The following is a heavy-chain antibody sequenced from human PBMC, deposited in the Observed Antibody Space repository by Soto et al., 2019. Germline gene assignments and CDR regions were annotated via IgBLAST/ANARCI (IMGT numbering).Heavy chain of an antibody. D-gene: IGHD6-13*01. CDR2: IYSGGST. J-gene: IGHJ6*02. Sequence: PGGSLRLSCAASGFTVSSNYMSWVRQVPGKGLEWVSVIYSGGSTYYADSVKGRFTISRDNSKNTLYLQMNSLRAEDTAVYYCARSGIAAAGKVRYGMDVWGQGTTVTVS. CDR3: ARSGIAAAGKVRYGMDV. V-gene: IGHV3-53*01. CDR1: GFTVSSNY.